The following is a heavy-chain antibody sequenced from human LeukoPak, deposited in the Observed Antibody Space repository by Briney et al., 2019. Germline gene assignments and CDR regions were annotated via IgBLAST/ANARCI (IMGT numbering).Heavy chain of an antibody. Sequence: GGSLRLSCAASGFTFSSYAMSWVRQAPGKGLEWVSAISGSGGSTYYADSVKGRFTISRDNAKNSLHLQMNSLRAEDTAVYYCARVIGNTDYYYYGMDVWGQGTTVTVSS. J-gene: IGHJ6*02. CDR1: GFTFSSYA. D-gene: IGHD1-14*01. V-gene: IGHV3-23*01. CDR3: ARVIGNTDYYYYGMDV. CDR2: ISGSGGST.